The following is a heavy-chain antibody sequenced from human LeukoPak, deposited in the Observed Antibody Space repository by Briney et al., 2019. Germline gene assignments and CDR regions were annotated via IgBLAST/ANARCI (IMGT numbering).Heavy chain of an antibody. CDR1: GGSIGSGSYY. Sequence: PSQTLSLTCTVSGGSIGSGSYYWSWIRQPAGKGLEWIGRIYTSGSTNYNPSLKSRVTISVDTSKNQFSLKLSSVTAADTAVYYCARDQQQLYADGAFDIWGQGTMVTVSS. CDR2: IYTSGST. D-gene: IGHD6-13*01. J-gene: IGHJ3*02. V-gene: IGHV4-61*02. CDR3: ARDQQQLYADGAFDI.